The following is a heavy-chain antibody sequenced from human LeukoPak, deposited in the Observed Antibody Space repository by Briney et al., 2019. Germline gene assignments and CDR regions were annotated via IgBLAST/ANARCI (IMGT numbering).Heavy chain of an antibody. CDR1: GFTFSSNA. D-gene: IGHD1-1*01. J-gene: IGHJ4*02. V-gene: IGHV3-23*01. CDR2: ISTSGGNT. CDR3: ATTKQARRYFDY. Sequence: GGSLRLSCAGAGFTFSSNALSWVRQAQGKWLEWVSAISTSGGNTYYADSVRGRFTISRDNSKNTLYLQMNTRRAEDTAVYYCATTKQARRYFDYWGQGTLVTVSS.